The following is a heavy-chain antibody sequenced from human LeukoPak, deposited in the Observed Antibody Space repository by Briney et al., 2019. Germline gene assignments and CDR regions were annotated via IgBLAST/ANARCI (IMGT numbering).Heavy chain of an antibody. CDR1: GFTFSSYW. J-gene: IGHJ4*02. CDR2: INSDGRST. D-gene: IGHD5-24*01. Sequence: GGSLRLSCAASGFTFSSYWMHWVRQAPGRGLVWVSGINSDGRSTSYAESVKGRFTISRDNAKNTLYLQMNSLRAEDTAVYYCESGRDGYYYFDSWGQGILVTVSS. CDR3: ESGRDGYYYFDS. V-gene: IGHV3-74*01.